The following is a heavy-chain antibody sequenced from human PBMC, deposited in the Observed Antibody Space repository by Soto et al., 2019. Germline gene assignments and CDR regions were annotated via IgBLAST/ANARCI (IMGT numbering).Heavy chain of an antibody. CDR1: GGTFSNYV. V-gene: IGHV1-69*06. CDR2: IIPISGAA. CDR3: ARDMTRTVVPYFDF. D-gene: IGHD1-7*01. Sequence: SVKVSCKASGGTFSNYVVHWVRQAPGQGLEWMGRIIPISGAANYAQKFQGRVTITADKSTSTSYMELSSLRSEDTAVDYCARDMTRTVVPYFDFWGQGTLVTVSS. J-gene: IGHJ4*02.